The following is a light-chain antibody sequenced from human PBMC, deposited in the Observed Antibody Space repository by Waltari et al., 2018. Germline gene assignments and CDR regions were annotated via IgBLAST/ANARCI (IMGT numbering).Light chain of an antibody. V-gene: IGKV1-39*01. CDR2: AAS. CDR3: QQSYSMFALT. Sequence: DIQMTQSPSSLSASVGARFTITCRASQSIATYLSWYQQKPGKAPKFLIYAASGLQSGVPSRFSGSGSGTDFTLTISSLQPEDFATYYCQQSYSMFALTFGGGTKVEIK. CDR1: QSIATY. J-gene: IGKJ4*01.